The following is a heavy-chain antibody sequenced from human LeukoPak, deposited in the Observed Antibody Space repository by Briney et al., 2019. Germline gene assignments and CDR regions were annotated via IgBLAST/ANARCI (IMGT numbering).Heavy chain of an antibody. CDR2: VYYSGST. D-gene: IGHD3/OR15-3a*01. CDR1: SSSISSYY. J-gene: IGHJ4*02. V-gene: IGHV4-59*08. CDR3: ARQALTRNFGLDH. Sequence: PSETLSLTCTVSSSSISSYYWSWIRQPPGKGLEWIGYVYYSGSTDYNPSLKSRVTISLDESKNQFSLNLRSVTAADTAVYYCARQALTRNFGLDHWGQGILVTVSS.